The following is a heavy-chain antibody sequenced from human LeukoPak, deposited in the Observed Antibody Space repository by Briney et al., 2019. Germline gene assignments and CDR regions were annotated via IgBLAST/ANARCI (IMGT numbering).Heavy chain of an antibody. D-gene: IGHD3-3*01. CDR3: ARLFGVPISGVVRGCYYMDV. Sequence: SETLSLTCTVSGGSITSYYWSWIRQPPGKGLELIGFFYYSGSTNYNPSLKSRVTISVDTSKNQFSLKLSSVTAADTAVYYCARLFGVPISGVVRGCYYMDVWGKGTTVTVSS. CDR2: FYYSGST. CDR1: GGSITSYY. V-gene: IGHV4-59*08. J-gene: IGHJ6*03.